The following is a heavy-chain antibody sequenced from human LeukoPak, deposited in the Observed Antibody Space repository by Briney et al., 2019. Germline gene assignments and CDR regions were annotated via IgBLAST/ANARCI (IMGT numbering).Heavy chain of an antibody. CDR1: GFIVSHNY. D-gene: IGHD6-13*01. CDR2: IYIDGTT. CDR3: ARGPRYSFY. V-gene: IGHV3-53*01. J-gene: IGHJ1*01. Sequence: GESLRLSCSASGFIVSHNYITWVRQAPRKGLEWISVIYIDGTTYYADSVKGRFTISRDQANNTLYLQMNTLRDEDTDVYYCARGPRYSFYWGQGTLVSISS.